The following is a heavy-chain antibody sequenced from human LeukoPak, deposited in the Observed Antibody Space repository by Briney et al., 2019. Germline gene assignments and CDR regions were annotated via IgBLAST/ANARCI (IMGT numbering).Heavy chain of an antibody. J-gene: IGHJ5*02. V-gene: IGHV4-4*07. D-gene: IGHD3-10*01. CDR2: IYTSGST. Sequence: SETLSLTCTVSGGSISSYYWSWIRQPAGKGLEWIGRIYTSGSTNYNPSLKSRVTISVDTSKNQFSLKLSSVTDADTAVYYCARAPYGSGSYFLENWFDPWGQGTLVTVSS. CDR1: GGSISSYY. CDR3: ARAPYGSGSYFLENWFDP.